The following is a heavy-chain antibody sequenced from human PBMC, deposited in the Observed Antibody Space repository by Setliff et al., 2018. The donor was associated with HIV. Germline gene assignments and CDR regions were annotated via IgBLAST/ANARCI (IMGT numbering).Heavy chain of an antibody. CDR1: GFTFSNYA. Sequence: GSLRLSCAASGFTFSNYAMSWVRQAPRKGLEWVSAISGSGGRTYYVDSVKGRFTISRDNYNTLHLQMNSLRAEDTAVYYCARVRHYYDSGVFYGMDVWGQGTTVTVSS. V-gene: IGHV3-23*01. D-gene: IGHD3-10*01. CDR3: ARVRHYYDSGVFYGMDV. CDR2: ISGSGGRT. J-gene: IGHJ6*02.